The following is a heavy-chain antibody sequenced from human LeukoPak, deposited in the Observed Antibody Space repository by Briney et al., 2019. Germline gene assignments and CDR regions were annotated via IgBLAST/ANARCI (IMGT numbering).Heavy chain of an antibody. V-gene: IGHV4-39*01. Sequence: SETLSLTCTASGGSISSSSYYWGWIRQPPGKGLEWIGSIYYSGSTYYNPSLKSRVTISVDTSKNQFSLKLSSVTAADTAVYYCARQAAGITMIVVVTTGGAFDIWGQGTMVTVSS. D-gene: IGHD3-22*01. CDR2: IYYSGST. CDR3: ARQAAGITMIVVVTTGGAFDI. J-gene: IGHJ3*02. CDR1: GGSISSSSYY.